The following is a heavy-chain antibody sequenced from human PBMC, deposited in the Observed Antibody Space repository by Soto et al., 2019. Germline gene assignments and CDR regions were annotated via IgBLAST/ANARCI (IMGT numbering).Heavy chain of an antibody. CDR2: IYNSGST. D-gene: IGHD6-13*01. Sequence: TSETLSLTCTVSGGSISGYYWSWLRQPPGKGLEWIGYIYNSGSTNYNPSLRSRVTISVDTSKSQFSLRLTSVTATDTAVYYCAGGIISWRFDYWAQGTLVTVSS. CDR3: AGGIISWRFDY. CDR1: GGSISGYY. J-gene: IGHJ4*02. V-gene: IGHV4-4*08.